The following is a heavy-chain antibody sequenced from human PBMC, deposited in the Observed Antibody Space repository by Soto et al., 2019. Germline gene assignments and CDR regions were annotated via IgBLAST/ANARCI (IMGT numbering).Heavy chain of an antibody. Sequence: GASVKVSCKASGGTFSSYTISWVRQAPGQGLEWMGRIIPILGIANYAQKFQGRVTITADKSTSTAYMELSSLRSEDTAVYYCARDGLGKYSYGYGYYGSGSYGSNACWFDPWGQGTLVTVSS. CDR3: ARDGLGKYSYGYGYYGSGSYGSNACWFDP. V-gene: IGHV1-69*04. D-gene: IGHD3-10*01. CDR2: IIPILGIA. CDR1: GGTFSSYT. J-gene: IGHJ5*02.